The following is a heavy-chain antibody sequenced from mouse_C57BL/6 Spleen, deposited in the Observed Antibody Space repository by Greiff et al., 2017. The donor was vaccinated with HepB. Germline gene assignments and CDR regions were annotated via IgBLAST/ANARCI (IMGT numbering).Heavy chain of an antibody. CDR3: TRFTTVVATDYFDV. V-gene: IGHV1-15*01. Sequence: QVQLQQSGAELVRPGASVTLSCKASGYTFTDYEMHWVKQTPVHGLEWIGAIDPETGGTAYNQKFKGKAILTADKSSSTAYMELRSLTSEDSAVYYCTRFTTVVATDYFDVWGTGTTVTVSS. CDR2: IDPETGGT. J-gene: IGHJ1*03. D-gene: IGHD1-1*01. CDR1: GYTFTDYE.